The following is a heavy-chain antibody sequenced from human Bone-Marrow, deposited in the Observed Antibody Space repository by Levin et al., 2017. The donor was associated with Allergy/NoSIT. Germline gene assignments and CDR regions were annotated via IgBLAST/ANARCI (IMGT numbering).Heavy chain of an antibody. CDR3: ARNPGSTNWS. J-gene: IGHJ4*02. V-gene: IGHV3-53*01. CDR1: GFTVSNNY. CDR2: IYSVGTT. D-gene: IGHD6-13*01. Sequence: GGSLRLSCAASGFTVSNNYMSWVRQPPGKGLEWVSLIYSVGTTHYADSVRGRFTISRDHPENTLYLQMNNLRAEDTAVEYCARNPGSTNWSWGQGTLVTVSS.